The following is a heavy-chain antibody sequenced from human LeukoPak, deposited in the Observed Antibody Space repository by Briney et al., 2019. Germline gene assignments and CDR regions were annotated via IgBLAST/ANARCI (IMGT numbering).Heavy chain of an antibody. J-gene: IGHJ5*02. CDR2: ISSSSSSI. D-gene: IGHD2-8*01. CDR3: GGRNCSNGLCSFDP. CDR1: GSTFRTYS. Sequence: GGSLRLSCAASGSTFRTYSMNWVRQAPGKGLEWVSSISSSSSSIYYADSVKGRFTISRDNAKNSLYLQMNSLRAEDTAVYYCGGRNCSNGLCSFDPGGQGTLVTASS. V-gene: IGHV3-21*01.